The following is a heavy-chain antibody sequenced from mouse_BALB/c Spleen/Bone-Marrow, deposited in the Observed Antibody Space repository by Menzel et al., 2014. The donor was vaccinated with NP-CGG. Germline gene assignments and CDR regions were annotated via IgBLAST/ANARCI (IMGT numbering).Heavy chain of an antibody. CDR1: GFNITDPY. CDR2: IDPASDNT. Sequence: EVQLQESGAELVKPGASVKLSCTASGFNITDPYIHWVKQRPGQGPDWIGRIDPASDNTQYDPKFQGKATLTADTSSNTAYLQLSSLTSEDTAVYYCATLTGHFDYWGQGTILTVSS. J-gene: IGHJ2*01. V-gene: IGHV14-3*02. CDR3: ATLTGHFDY. D-gene: IGHD4-1*01.